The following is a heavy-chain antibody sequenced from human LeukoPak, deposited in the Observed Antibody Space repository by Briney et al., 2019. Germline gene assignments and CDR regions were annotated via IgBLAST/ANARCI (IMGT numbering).Heavy chain of an antibody. Sequence: GGSLRLSCAASGFTLSSYSMNWVRQAPGKGLEWVSSIKGRFTISRDNAKNSLYLQMNSLRVEDTAVYYCVRGHIGVAAHDDAFDIWGQGAMVTVSS. CDR1: GFTLSSYS. V-gene: IGHV3-21*01. CDR2: I. D-gene: IGHD6-19*01. CDR3: VRGHIGVAAHDDAFDI. J-gene: IGHJ3*02.